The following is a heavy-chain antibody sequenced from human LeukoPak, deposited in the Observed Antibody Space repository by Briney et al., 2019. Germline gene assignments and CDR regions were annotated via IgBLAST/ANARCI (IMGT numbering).Heavy chain of an antibody. CDR1: GFAFSSYG. V-gene: IGHV3-23*01. J-gene: IGHJ4*02. CDR3: ARTVGAGEGVDY. CDR2: ISGSGGST. Sequence: PGGSLRLSCAASGFAFSSYGMSWVRQAPGKGLEWVSAISGSGGSTYYADSVKGRFTISRDNSKNTLYLQMNSLRAEDTAVYYCARTVGAGEGVDYWGQGTLVTISS. D-gene: IGHD1-26*01.